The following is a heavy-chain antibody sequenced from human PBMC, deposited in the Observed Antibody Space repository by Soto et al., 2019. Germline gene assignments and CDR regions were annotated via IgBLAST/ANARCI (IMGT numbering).Heavy chain of an antibody. Sequence: QVQLVQSGAEVKKPGSSVKVSCKASGGTFSSYAISWVRQAPGQGLEWMGGIIPIFGTANYAQKFQGRVTITADESMSTAYMELSSLRSEDTAVYSCARGGQYYDSSGYYSFDSWGQGTLVTVSS. CDR2: IIPIFGTA. J-gene: IGHJ4*02. CDR1: GGTFSSYA. D-gene: IGHD3-22*01. CDR3: ARGGQYYDSSGYYSFDS. V-gene: IGHV1-69*01.